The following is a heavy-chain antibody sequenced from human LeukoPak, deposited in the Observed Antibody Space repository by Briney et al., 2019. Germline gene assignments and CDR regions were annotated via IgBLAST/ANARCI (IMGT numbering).Heavy chain of an antibody. CDR3: ASGAYYNFWSGFYYSPHFDY. Sequence: GASVTVSCKASGYTFSSGYYLHWVRQAPGQGLEWMGWINPNNGDTNYAQKFQGRVTMTRDTSISTAYMELSRLGSDDAAVYFCASGAYYNFWSGFYYSPHFDYWGQGTLVTVSS. D-gene: IGHD3-3*01. CDR1: GYTFSSGYY. V-gene: IGHV1-2*02. CDR2: INPNNGDT. J-gene: IGHJ4*02.